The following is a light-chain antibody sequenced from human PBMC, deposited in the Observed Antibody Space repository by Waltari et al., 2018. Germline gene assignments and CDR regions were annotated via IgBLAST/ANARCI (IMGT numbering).Light chain of an antibody. CDR2: AAS. CDR3: QQTYTTPIT. CDR1: QRVINY. J-gene: IGKJ5*01. Sequence: DIQMTQSPSSLSASVGDTVTITCRTSQRVINYFNLYQQRPRRAPELLIYAASILQNGVPSRFSGSGSKTDFTLTITSRQPEDFATYYCQQTYTTPITFGQGTRLEIK. V-gene: IGKV1-39*01.